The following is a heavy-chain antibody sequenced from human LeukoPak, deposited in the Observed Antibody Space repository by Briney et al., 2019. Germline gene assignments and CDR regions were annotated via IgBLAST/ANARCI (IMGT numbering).Heavy chain of an antibody. Sequence: PSETLSLACTVSGGSISSYYWSWIRQPPGKGLEWIGYIYYSGSTNYNSSLKSRVTISVDTSKNQFSLKLSSVTAADTAVYYCARAPYGSGSYYYYGMDVWGQGTTVTVSS. J-gene: IGHJ6*02. D-gene: IGHD3-10*01. CDR1: GGSISSYY. CDR2: IYYSGST. V-gene: IGHV4-59*01. CDR3: ARAPYGSGSYYYYGMDV.